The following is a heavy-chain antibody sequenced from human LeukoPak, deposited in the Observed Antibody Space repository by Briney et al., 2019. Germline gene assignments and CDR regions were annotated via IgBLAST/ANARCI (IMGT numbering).Heavy chain of an antibody. CDR1: GYTFTSYG. CDR3: VRTSVAPHDKIGFLDH. D-gene: IGHD3-22*01. V-gene: IGHV1-18*01. CDR2: ISAYNGNT. J-gene: IGHJ4*02. Sequence: ASVKVSCKASGYTFTSYGISWVRQAPGQGLEWMGWISAYNGNTNYAQKLQGRVTMTTDTSTSTAYMELRSLRSDDTAVYYCVRTSVAPHDKIGFLDHWGQGTLVTVSS.